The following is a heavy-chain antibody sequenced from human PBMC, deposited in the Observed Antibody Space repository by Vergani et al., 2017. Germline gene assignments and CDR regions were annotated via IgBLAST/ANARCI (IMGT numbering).Heavy chain of an antibody. D-gene: IGHD3-22*01. V-gene: IGHV3-23*01. CDR3: ARLSYDTTPYLQGGYDC. CDR2: ISARYPST. J-gene: IGHJ4*02. Sequence: EVQLLESGGGLVQPGGSVRLSCAASGFTFSACPMTWVRQAPGKGLEWVSAISARYPSTYYADSVKGRFTISRDNSKNMLYLQMNSLRAEDTAVYYCARLSYDTTPYLQGGYDCWGQGTLVSVSS. CDR1: GFTFSACP.